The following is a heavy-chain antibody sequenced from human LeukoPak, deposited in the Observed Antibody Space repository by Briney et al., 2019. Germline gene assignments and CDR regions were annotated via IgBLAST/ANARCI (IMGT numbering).Heavy chain of an antibody. CDR1: GFTFSSYE. D-gene: IGHD1-26*01. V-gene: IGHV3-48*03. J-gene: IGHJ4*02. CDR3: ASNSGSAGPLYFDY. CDR2: ISSSGSTI. Sequence: GGSLRLSCAASGFTFSSYEMNWVRQAPGKGLKWVSYISSSGSTIYYADSVKGRFTISRDNAKSSLYLQMNSLRAEDTAVYYCASNSGSAGPLYFDYWGQGALVTVSS.